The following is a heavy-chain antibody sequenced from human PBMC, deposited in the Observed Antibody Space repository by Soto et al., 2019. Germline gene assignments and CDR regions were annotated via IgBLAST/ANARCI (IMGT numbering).Heavy chain of an antibody. CDR2: IIPIFGTT. Sequence: QVQLVQSGAEVKKPGSSVKVSCKASGVTFSNYAISWVRQAPGQGLEWMGGIIPIFGTTNYAQRFQGRVTSTADESTRTAYMELSSLRSEDTAVYYCARVSSSWYQDYFDYWGQGTLVTVSS. D-gene: IGHD6-13*01. CDR3: ARVSSSWYQDYFDY. CDR1: GVTFSNYA. J-gene: IGHJ4*02. V-gene: IGHV1-69*12.